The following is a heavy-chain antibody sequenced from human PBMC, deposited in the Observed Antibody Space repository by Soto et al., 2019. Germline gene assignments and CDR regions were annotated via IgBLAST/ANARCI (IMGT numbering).Heavy chain of an antibody. CDR3: ARARELLYTLNDAFDI. J-gene: IGHJ3*02. Sequence: QVQLVQSGAEVKKPGSSVKVSCKASGGTFSSYAISWVRQAPGQGLEWMGGIIPIFGTANYAQKFQGRVTITADESTSTAYMELSSLSSEDTAVYYCARARELLYTLNDAFDIWGQGTMVTVSS. CDR1: GGTFSSYA. D-gene: IGHD1-26*01. CDR2: IIPIFGTA. V-gene: IGHV1-69*01.